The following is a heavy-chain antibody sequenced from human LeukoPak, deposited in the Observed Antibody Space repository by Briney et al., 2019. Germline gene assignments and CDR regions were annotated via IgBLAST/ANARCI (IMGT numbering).Heavy chain of an antibody. Sequence: SETLSLTCAVYGGSFSGYFWNWIRQPPGKGLEWIGGVNHSGGTNYNPSLKSRVTISLDTSKNQFSLKLSSVTAADTAVYYCARVAVSGINSRYEIDYWGQGTLVTVSS. V-gene: IGHV4-34*01. CDR2: VNHSGGT. J-gene: IGHJ4*02. CDR3: ARVAVSGINSRYEIDY. CDR1: GGSFSGYF. D-gene: IGHD6-19*01.